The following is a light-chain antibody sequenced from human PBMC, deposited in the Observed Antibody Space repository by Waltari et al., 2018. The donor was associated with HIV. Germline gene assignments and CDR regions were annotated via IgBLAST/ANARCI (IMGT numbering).Light chain of an antibody. CDR3: CSYADDYTWV. J-gene: IGLJ3*02. CDR2: DVN. CDR1: SSDVGDYNY. Sequence: QSALTQPRSVSGSPGQSVTIPCTGTSSDVGDYNYVFWYQQHPAKAPKLMIFDVNKRPSGVPDRFSGSKSGNTASLTISGLQTEDEADYYCCSYADDYTWVFGGGTKLTVL. V-gene: IGLV2-11*01.